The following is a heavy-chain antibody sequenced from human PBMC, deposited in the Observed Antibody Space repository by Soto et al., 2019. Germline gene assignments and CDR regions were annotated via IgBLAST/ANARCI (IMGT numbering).Heavy chain of an antibody. V-gene: IGHV4-61*01. D-gene: IGHD3-22*01. CDR3: AREVLGSGYYYVSGMDG. Sequence: PSEPRSLTRPVSGDSVTRGSSYWSWIRQPPGKGLEWIGYIYYSGSTNYNPSLKSRVTISVDTSKNQFSLKLSSVTAADTAVYYCAREVLGSGYYYVSGMDGWGQGTTVTVSS. J-gene: IGHJ6*02. CDR2: IYYSGST. CDR1: GDSVTRGSSY.